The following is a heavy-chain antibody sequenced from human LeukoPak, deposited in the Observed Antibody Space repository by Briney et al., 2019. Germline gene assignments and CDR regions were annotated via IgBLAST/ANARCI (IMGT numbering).Heavy chain of an antibody. V-gene: IGHV3-21*04. CDR3: AKVRVYGDYAFDI. Sequence: GGSLRLSCAASGFTFSTYTMNWVRQAPGQGLEWVSASTTSGNTYYVDSVKGRFTISRDKSKNSLYLQMNSLRIEDTAVYYCAKVRVYGDYAFDIWGQGTMVTVSS. CDR1: GFTFSTYT. CDR2: STTSGNT. D-gene: IGHD4-17*01. J-gene: IGHJ3*02.